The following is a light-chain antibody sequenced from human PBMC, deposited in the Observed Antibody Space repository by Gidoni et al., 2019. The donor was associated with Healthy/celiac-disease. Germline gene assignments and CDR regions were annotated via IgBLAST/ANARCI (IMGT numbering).Light chain of an antibody. CDR1: QGISSY. J-gene: IGKJ3*01. V-gene: IGKV1-9*01. CDR3: QQVNSYPIT. Sequence: DIQLTQSPSFLSASVGDRVTITCRASQGISSYLAWYQQKPGKAPKLLIYAASTLQSGVPSRFSGSGSGTEFTLTISSLQPEDFATYYCQQVNSYPITFGPGTKVEIK. CDR2: AAS.